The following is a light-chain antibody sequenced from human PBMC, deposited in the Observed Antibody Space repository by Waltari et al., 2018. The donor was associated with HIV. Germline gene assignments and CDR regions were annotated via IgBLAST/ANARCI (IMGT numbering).Light chain of an antibody. CDR3: SSYTSNNTLI. J-gene: IGLJ2*01. Sequence: QSALTQPASVSGSPGQSITISCTGTNSDIGSYSFVSWYQQHPVRAPKLLLYEVTNRPSGVSNHFSGSKSGNTASLIISGLQAADEADYYCSSYTSNNTLIFGGGTKLTVL. V-gene: IGLV2-14*01. CDR1: NSDIGSYSF. CDR2: EVT.